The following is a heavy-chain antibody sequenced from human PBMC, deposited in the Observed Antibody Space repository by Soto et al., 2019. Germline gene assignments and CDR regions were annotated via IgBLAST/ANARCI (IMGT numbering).Heavy chain of an antibody. V-gene: IGHV1-46*01. CDR3: ARDLDDSSGYYPRGFDY. J-gene: IGHJ4*02. Sequence: ASVKVSCKASGYTFTSYYMHWVRQAPGQGLEWMGIINPSGGSTSYAQKFQGRVTMTRDTSTSTVYMELSSLRSEDTAVCHCARDLDDSSGYYPRGFDYWGQGTLVTVS. CDR1: GYTFTSYY. CDR2: INPSGGST. D-gene: IGHD3-22*01.